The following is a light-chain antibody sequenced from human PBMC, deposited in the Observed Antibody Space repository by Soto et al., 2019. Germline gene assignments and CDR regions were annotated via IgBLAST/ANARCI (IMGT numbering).Light chain of an antibody. V-gene: IGLV2-11*01. CDR3: CSYAGNSYV. CDR2: DVT. CDR1: SSDVAGYNY. Sequence: QSALSQPPSVSGSPGQSVTISCTGTSSDVAGYNYVSWYQQHPGKAPKLMIYDVTKRPSGVPDRFSGSKSGNTASLTISGLQAEDEADYYCCSYAGNSYVFGAGTKVTV. J-gene: IGLJ1*01.